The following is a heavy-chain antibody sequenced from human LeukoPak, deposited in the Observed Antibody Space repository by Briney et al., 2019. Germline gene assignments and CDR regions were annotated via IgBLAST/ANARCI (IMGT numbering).Heavy chain of an antibody. V-gene: IGHV4-39*01. J-gene: IGHJ4*02. Sequence: SETLSLTCTVSGGSIGTSSYYWGWIRQPPGKGLEWIGSIYYRGSTNYNPSLKSRVTISIDTSKNQFTLKLSSVTAADTTVYYCARLLRTVALFDYWGQGTLVTVSS. CDR2: IYYRGST. D-gene: IGHD4-23*01. CDR1: GGSIGTSSYY. CDR3: ARLLRTVALFDY.